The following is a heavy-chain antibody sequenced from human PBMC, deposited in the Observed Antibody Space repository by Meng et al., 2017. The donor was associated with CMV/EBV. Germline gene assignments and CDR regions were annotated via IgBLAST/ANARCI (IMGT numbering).Heavy chain of an antibody. Sequence: GGSLSLSFAASRFTFSRYSLNWVRQAPGKGLEWVSAISSSSSYIYYADAVKGRFTISRDNAKNSLYLQMNSLRAEDTAVYYCARERLNQYSSSSPSDYWGQGTLVTVSS. J-gene: IGHJ4*02. D-gene: IGHD6-6*01. CDR3: ARERLNQYSSSSPSDY. V-gene: IGHV3-21*01. CDR2: ISSSSSYI. CDR1: RFTFSRYS.